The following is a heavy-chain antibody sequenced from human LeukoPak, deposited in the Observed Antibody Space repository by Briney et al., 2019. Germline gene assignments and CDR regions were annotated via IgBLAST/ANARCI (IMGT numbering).Heavy chain of an antibody. CDR3: ARGLVPAANFDY. CDR2: IDPNSGGT. V-gene: IGHV1-2*02. CDR1: GYTFTGYY. J-gene: IGHJ4*02. Sequence: ASVKVSCKASGYTFTGYYMHWVRQAPGQGLEWMGWIDPNSGGTNYAQKFQGRVTMTRDTSISTAYMELSRLRSDDTAVYYCARGLVPAANFDYWGQGTLVTVSS. D-gene: IGHD2-2*01.